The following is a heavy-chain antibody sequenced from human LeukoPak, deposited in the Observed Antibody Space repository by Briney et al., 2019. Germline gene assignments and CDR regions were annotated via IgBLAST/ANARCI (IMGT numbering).Heavy chain of an antibody. Sequence: GGSLRLSCAASRFTFSSFAMYWVRQAPGKGLEWVSAISDSGGNTYYADSVKGRFTVSRDNSKNTLYLEMKSLRGEDTAVYYCAKDGVGDSSGYYLLEHWGQGTLVTVSS. CDR2: ISDSGGNT. D-gene: IGHD3-22*01. CDR3: AKDGVGDSSGYYLLEH. CDR1: RFTFSSFA. J-gene: IGHJ1*01. V-gene: IGHV3-23*01.